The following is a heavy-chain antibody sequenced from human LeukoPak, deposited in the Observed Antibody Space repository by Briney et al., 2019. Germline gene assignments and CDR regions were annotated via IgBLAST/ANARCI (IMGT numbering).Heavy chain of an antibody. J-gene: IGHJ4*02. CDR2: IGRSSRDM. CDR1: GFTFSSST. Sequence: GGSLRLSCAASGFTFSSSTMNWVRQAPGKGLEWVSSIGRSSRDMYYADSVGGRFTISRDNGKNSLSLQMNSLRAEDTSVYYCVRGDSRDYWGQGTLVTVSS. D-gene: IGHD6-13*01. CDR3: VRGDSRDY. V-gene: IGHV3-21*01.